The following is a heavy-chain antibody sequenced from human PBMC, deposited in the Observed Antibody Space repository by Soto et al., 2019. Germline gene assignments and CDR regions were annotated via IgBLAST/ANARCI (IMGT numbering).Heavy chain of an antibody. CDR3: AAATYFYDSSAYYPFDY. CDR2: IYHSGGT. Sequence: SETLSLTCAVSGGSISSGGYSWSWIRQPPGKGLEWIGYIYHSGGTYYNPSLKSRVTISVDTSKNQFSLKLSSVTAADTAVYYCAAATYFYDSSAYYPFDYWGQGTLVTVSS. CDR1: GGSISSGGYS. V-gene: IGHV4-30-2*01. J-gene: IGHJ4*02. D-gene: IGHD3-22*01.